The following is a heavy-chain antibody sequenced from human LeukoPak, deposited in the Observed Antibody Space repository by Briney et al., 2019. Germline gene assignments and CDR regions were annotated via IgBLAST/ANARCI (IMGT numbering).Heavy chain of an antibody. Sequence: MTWVRQAPGMGLEWVSSVTAAGSYTSYADSVKGRFTISRNNAKNSLYLQMNSLRAEDTAMYYCARAGLADAFDLWGQGTMVTVSS. CDR2: VTAAGSYT. J-gene: IGHJ3*01. V-gene: IGHV3-21*04. CDR3: ARAGLADAFDL.